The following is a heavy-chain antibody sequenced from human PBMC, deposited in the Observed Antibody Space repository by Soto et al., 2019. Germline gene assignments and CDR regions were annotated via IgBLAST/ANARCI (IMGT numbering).Heavy chain of an antibody. V-gene: IGHV3-11*01. J-gene: IGHJ4*02. CDR3: ARVYSSGYYYYFDY. CDR1: GFTFSDYY. D-gene: IGHD3-22*01. Sequence: KPGGSLRLSCAASGFTFSDYYMSWIRQAPGKGLEWVSYISSSGSTIYYADSVKGRFTISRDNAKNSLYLQMNSLRAEDTAVYYCARVYSSGYYYYFDYWGQGTLVTVSS. CDR2: ISSSGSTI.